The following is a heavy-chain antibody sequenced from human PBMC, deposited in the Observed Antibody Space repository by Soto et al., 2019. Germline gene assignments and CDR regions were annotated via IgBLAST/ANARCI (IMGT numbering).Heavy chain of an antibody. Sequence: QVQLQESGPGLVKPSQTLSLTCTVSGGSISSGDYYWSWIRQPPGKGLEWIGYIYYSGSTYYNPSLKSRVTISVDTSKNQFTLKLSSVTAADTAVYYCARVVVAATPPSWFDPWGQGTLVTVSS. CDR1: GGSISSGDYY. CDR2: IYYSGST. CDR3: ARVVVAATPPSWFDP. V-gene: IGHV4-30-4*01. J-gene: IGHJ5*02. D-gene: IGHD2-15*01.